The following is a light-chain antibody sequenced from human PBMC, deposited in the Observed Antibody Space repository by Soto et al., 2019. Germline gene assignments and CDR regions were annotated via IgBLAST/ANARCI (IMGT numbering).Light chain of an antibody. Sequence: EIVLTQSPATLSLSPGERATLSCRASRSVSSSLAWYQQRPGQAPRLLIYDASNRATGIPARFSGSGSGTDFTLTISSLEPEDSAVYYCQQRRNWWTFGQGTKVEIK. CDR1: RSVSSS. CDR2: DAS. V-gene: IGKV3-11*01. CDR3: QQRRNWWT. J-gene: IGKJ1*01.